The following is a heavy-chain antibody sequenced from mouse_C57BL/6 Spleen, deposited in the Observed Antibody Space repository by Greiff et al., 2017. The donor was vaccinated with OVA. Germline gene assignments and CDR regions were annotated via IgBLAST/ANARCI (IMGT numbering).Heavy chain of an antibody. J-gene: IGHJ1*03. D-gene: IGHD2-4*01. Sequence: VEPGASVKMSCKASGYTFTDYNMHWVKQSHGKSLEWIGYINPNNGGTSYNQKFKGKATLTVNKSSSTAYMELRSLTSEDSAVYYCARGVYDYVWYFDVWGTGTTVTVSS. CDR1: GYTFTDYN. V-gene: IGHV1-22*01. CDR3: ARGVYDYVWYFDV. CDR2: INPNNGGT.